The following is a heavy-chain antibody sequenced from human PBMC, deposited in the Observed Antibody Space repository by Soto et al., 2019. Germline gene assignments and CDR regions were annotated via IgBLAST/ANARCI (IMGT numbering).Heavy chain of an antibody. J-gene: IGHJ4*02. V-gene: IGHV3-7*01. D-gene: IGHD1-26*01. CDR3: ARDSTPWGDFDY. Sequence: PGGSMRLSCAASGFPFSSYWMSLVRQAPGKGLEWVANIKQDGSEKYYVDSVKGRFTISRDNAKNSLYLQMNSLRAEDTAVYYCARDSTPWGDFDYWGQGTLVTVSS. CDR1: GFPFSSYW. CDR2: IKQDGSEK.